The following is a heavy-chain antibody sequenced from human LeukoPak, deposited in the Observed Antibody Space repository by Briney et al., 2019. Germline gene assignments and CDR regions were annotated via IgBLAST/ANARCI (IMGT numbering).Heavy chain of an antibody. D-gene: IGHD3-9*01. CDR1: GGSFSGYY. V-gene: IGHV4-34*01. CDR2: INHSGST. CDR3: ARAYHDILTGHYGGYDY. J-gene: IGHJ4*02. Sequence: SETLSLTCAVYGGSFSGYYWSWIRQPPGKGLEWIGEINHSGSTNYNPSLKSRVTISVDTSKNQFSLKLSSVTAADTAVYYCARAYHDILTGHYGGYDYWGQGTLVTVSS.